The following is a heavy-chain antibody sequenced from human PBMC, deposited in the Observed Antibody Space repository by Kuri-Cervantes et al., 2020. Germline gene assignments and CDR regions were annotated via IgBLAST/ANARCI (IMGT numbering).Heavy chain of an antibody. CDR2: IYYSGST. V-gene: IGHV4-59*06. D-gene: IGHD3-22*01. CDR3: ARASITMIEGYYFDY. Sequence: GSLRLSCTVSGGSISSYYWSWIRQPPGKGLEWIGYIYYSGSTYYNPSLKSRVTISVDTSKNQFSLKLSSVTAADTAVYYCARASITMIEGYYFDYWGQGTLGTGAS. J-gene: IGHJ4*02. CDR1: GGSISSYY.